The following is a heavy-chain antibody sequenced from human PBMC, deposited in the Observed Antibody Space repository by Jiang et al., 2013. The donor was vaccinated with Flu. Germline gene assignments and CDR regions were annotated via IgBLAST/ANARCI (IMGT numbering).Heavy chain of an antibody. J-gene: IGHJ4*02. Sequence: VQLLESGGGLVKPGGSLRLSCAASGFTFSNAWMSWVRQAPGKGLEWVGRIKSKTDGGTTDYAAPVKGRFTISRDDSKNTLYLQMNSLKTEDTAVYYCTTPYYYDSSGYYYALKLFDYWGQGTLGTVSS. V-gene: IGHV3-15*01. CDR2: IKSKTDGGTT. D-gene: IGHD3-22*01. CDR3: TTPYYYDSSGYYYALKLFDY. CDR1: GFTFSNAW.